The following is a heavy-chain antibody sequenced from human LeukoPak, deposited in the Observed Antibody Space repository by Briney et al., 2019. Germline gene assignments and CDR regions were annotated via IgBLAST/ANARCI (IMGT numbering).Heavy chain of an antibody. J-gene: IGHJ4*02. D-gene: IGHD5-12*01. CDR1: GFTFSTYS. Sequence: GGSLRLSCAASGFTFSTYSMKWVRQAPGKGLEWVSYISDSSAMYYADSVRGRFTISRENDKNSLFLQMNSLRAEGTAVYYCARDGGYSGYDADCWGQGTLVTVSS. CDR2: ISDSSAM. V-gene: IGHV3-48*01. CDR3: ARDGGYSGYDADC.